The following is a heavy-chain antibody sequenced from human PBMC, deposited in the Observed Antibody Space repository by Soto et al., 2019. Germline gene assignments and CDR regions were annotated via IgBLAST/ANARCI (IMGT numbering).Heavy chain of an antibody. CDR1: GYPFPSYG. CDR3: ARDQVGARNFDI. D-gene: IGHD1-26*01. V-gene: IGHV1-18*01. CDR2: ISAYNGNT. Sequence: ASVKVSCKASGYPFPSYGISWVRQAPGQGLEWMGWISAYNGNTNYAQKLQGRVTMTTDTSTSTAYMELRSLRSDDTAVYYCARDQVGARNFDIWGQGTMVTVSS. J-gene: IGHJ3*02.